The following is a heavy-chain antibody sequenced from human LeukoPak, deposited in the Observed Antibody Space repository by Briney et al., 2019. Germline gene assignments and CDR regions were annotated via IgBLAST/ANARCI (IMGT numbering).Heavy chain of an antibody. V-gene: IGHV1-2*06. CDR3: ARARVSVSASSDY. D-gene: IGHD6-13*01. CDR2: INPNNGDT. CDR1: GYTFTGHY. J-gene: IGHJ4*02. Sequence: ASVKVSCKASGYTFTGHYMHWVRQAPGQGLEWMGRINPNNGDTNYAQKFQGRVTMTRDTSINTAYMELSRLRYDDPAVYYCARARVSVSASSDYWGQGTLVTVSS.